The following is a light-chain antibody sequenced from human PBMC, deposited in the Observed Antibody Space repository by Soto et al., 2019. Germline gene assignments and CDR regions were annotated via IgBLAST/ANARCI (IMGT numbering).Light chain of an antibody. J-gene: IGKJ4*01. CDR2: DAS. CDR1: QSVGTF. CDR3: EQWSNWPPART. V-gene: IGKV3-11*01. Sequence: EIVLTQSPATLSLSPGERATLSCRASQSVGTFLAWYQHKPGQAPRLLIYDASNRATGVPARFSGSGSGTDFTLTISSLEPEDFAVYYCEQWSNWPPARTFGGGTKV.